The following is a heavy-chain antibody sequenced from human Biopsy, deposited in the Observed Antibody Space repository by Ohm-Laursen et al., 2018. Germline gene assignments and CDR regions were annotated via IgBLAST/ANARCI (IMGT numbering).Heavy chain of an antibody. D-gene: IGHD3-22*01. Sequence: GTLSLTCTVSGGSISNNNYYWGWIRQPPGKGLEWIGSIFYRGSTHYKPSLKSRVNISVDTSKNQFSLRLNSVAAADTAVYYCARNYDTSGYYYVSWGQGTLVTVSS. V-gene: IGHV4-39*01. CDR2: IFYRGST. CDR1: GGSISNNNYY. CDR3: ARNYDTSGYYYVS. J-gene: IGHJ5*02.